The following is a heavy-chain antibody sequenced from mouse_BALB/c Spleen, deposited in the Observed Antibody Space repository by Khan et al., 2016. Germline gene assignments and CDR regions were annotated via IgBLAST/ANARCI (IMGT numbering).Heavy chain of an antibody. D-gene: IGHD2-10*02. CDR3: TGRMVFAY. Sequence: EVKLEVSGGGLVQPGGSMKLSCVASGFTFSSYWMSWVRQSPEKGLEWVAEIRLKSDNYATHYAESVKGKFTISRDDSKSRLYLQMNSLRAEDIGIYYCTGRMVFAYWGQGTLVTVSA. CDR1: GFTFSSYW. V-gene: IGHV6-6*02. J-gene: IGHJ3*01. CDR2: IRLKSDNYAT.